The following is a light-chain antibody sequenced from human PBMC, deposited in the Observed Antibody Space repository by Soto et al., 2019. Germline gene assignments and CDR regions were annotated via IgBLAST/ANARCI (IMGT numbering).Light chain of an antibody. V-gene: IGLV2-14*01. CDR3: SSYTSISTYV. Sequence: QSALTQPASVSGSPGQSITISCTGTSSDVGGYNYVSWYQQHPGKAPQLMIYEISNRPSGVSNRFSCSKSGNTASLTISGLQADDEADYYCSSYTSISTYVFGTGTKLTVL. J-gene: IGLJ1*01. CDR1: SSDVGGYNY. CDR2: EIS.